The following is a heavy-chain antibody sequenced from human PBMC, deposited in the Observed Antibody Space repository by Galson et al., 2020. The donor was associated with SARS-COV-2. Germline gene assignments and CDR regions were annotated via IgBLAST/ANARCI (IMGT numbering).Heavy chain of an antibody. Sequence: SVKVSCKASGGTFSSYAISWVRQAPGQGLEWMGGIIPIFGTANYAQKFQGRVTITADESTSTDYMELSSLRSEDTAVYYCARIPAGDSSSWHDNPGLYGSVDYGMDVWGQGTTVTVAS. D-gene: IGHD6-13*01. CDR3: ARIPAGDSSSWHDNPGLYGSVDYGMDV. CDR2: IIPIFGTA. V-gene: IGHV1-69*13. J-gene: IGHJ6*01. CDR1: GGTFSSYA.